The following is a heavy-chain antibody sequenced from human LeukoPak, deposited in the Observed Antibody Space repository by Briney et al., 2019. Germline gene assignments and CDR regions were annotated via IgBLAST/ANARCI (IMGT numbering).Heavy chain of an antibody. V-gene: IGHV3-23*01. J-gene: IGHJ3*01. CDR2: IASSGGST. Sequence: GGSLRLSRAASGFTFSSAAMTWVRQAPGKGLEWVSLIASSGGSTYYADSVKGRFTISRDNSKNTLSLQMNSLRVEDTAIYYCAKDIQLSTWGLGTMVTVSS. CDR3: AKDIQLST. D-gene: IGHD5-24*01. CDR1: GFTFSSAA.